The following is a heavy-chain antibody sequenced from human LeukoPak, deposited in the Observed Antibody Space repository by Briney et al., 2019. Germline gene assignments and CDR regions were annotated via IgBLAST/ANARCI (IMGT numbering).Heavy chain of an antibody. Sequence: PSETLSLTCTVSSVSISTYYWSWIRQPPGKGLEWIGYIYYKGNTNYNPSLRSRVTISFDTPKNQFSLKLSSVTAADTAVYYCARWGRPTGWFDPWGQGTLVTVSS. J-gene: IGHJ5*02. V-gene: IGHV4-59*01. CDR3: ARWGRPTGWFDP. CDR1: SVSISTYY. CDR2: IYYKGNT. D-gene: IGHD3-16*01.